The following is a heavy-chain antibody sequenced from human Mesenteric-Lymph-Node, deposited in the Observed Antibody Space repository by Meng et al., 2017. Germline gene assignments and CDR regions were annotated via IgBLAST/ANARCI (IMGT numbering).Heavy chain of an antibody. J-gene: IGHJ2*01. CDR3: ARVGWRQWSFDL. CDR2: IHHSGSA. Sequence: QVQPQESGPGLVAPSHTLSLTCTVSGGSMSSGNYYWSWIRQPPGKGLEWSGYIHHSGSAYYNPSLKSRVSISVDTSKNQFSLNLNSMTAADTAVYYCARVGWRQWSFDLWGRGTLVTVSS. D-gene: IGHD5-18*01. CDR1: GGSMSSGNYY. V-gene: IGHV4-30-4*01.